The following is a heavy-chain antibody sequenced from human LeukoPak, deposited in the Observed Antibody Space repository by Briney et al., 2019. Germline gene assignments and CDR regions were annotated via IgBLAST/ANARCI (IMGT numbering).Heavy chain of an antibody. J-gene: IGHJ4*02. CDR1: GGSFSGYY. CDR3: ARGATRDYYDFWSGERIIDY. CDR2: INHSGST. D-gene: IGHD3-3*01. V-gene: IGHV4-34*01. Sequence: SETLSLTCAVYGGSFSGYYWSWIRQPPGKGLEWIGEINHSGSTNYIPSLKSRVTISVDTSKNQFSLKLSSVTAADTAVYYCARGATRDYYDFWSGERIIDYWGQGTLVTVSS.